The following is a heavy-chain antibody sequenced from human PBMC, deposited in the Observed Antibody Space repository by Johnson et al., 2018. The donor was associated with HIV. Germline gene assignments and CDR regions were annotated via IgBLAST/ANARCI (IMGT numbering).Heavy chain of an antibody. D-gene: IGHD6-19*01. V-gene: IGHV3-30-3*01. J-gene: IGHJ3*02. Sequence: QMLLVESGGGVVQPGRSLRLSCAASGFTFSSYAMHWVRQAPGKGLEWVAVISYDGSNKYYADSVKGRFTISRDNSKNTLYLQMNSLRAEDTAVYYCARDQRSRGLNDQTDAFDIWGQGTMVTVSS. CDR1: GFTFSSYA. CDR3: ARDQRSRGLNDQTDAFDI. CDR2: ISYDGSNK.